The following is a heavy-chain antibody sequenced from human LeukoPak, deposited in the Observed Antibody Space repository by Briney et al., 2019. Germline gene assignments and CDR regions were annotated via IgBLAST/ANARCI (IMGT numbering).Heavy chain of an antibody. Sequence: ASVKVSCKASGYTFPSYAMHWVRQAAGQRLEWMGWINAGNGNTKYSQKFQGRVTITRDTSASTAYMELSSLRSEDTAVYYCARVDTGFGELAYWGQGTLVTVSS. CDR2: INAGNGNT. CDR1: GYTFPSYA. CDR3: ARVDTGFGELAY. J-gene: IGHJ4*02. D-gene: IGHD3-10*01. V-gene: IGHV1-3*01.